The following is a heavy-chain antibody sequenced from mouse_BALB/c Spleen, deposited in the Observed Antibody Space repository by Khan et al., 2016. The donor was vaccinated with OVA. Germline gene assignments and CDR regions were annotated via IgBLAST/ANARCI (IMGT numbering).Heavy chain of an antibody. CDR2: IYPGDGEL. D-gene: IGHD1-1*02. CDR1: GYAFSDFW. V-gene: IGHV1-80*01. CDR3: ARSGYGGFAY. Sequence: QVQLKQSGAELVRPGSSVKISCKTSGYAFSDFWMNWVKQRPGQGLEWIGQIYPGDGELYYNGRFKGNATLTADKSSSTASMQLSSLTSEDSAVYFCARSGYGGFAYWGQGTLVTVSA. J-gene: IGHJ3*01.